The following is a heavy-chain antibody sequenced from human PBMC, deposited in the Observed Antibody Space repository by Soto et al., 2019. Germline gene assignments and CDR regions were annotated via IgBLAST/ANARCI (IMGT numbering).Heavy chain of an antibody. CDR1: GGSFSGYY. V-gene: IGHV4-34*01. Sequence: SETLSLTCAVYGGSFSGYYWSWIRQPPGKGLEWIGEINHSGSTNYNPSLKSRVTISVDTSKNQFSLKLSSVTAADTAVYYCASNAYSSGWYGMDVWGQGTTVTVSS. CDR2: INHSGST. D-gene: IGHD6-19*01. CDR3: ASNAYSSGWYGMDV. J-gene: IGHJ6*02.